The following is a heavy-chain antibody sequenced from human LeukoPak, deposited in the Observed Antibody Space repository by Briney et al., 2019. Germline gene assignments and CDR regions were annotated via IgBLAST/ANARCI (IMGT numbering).Heavy chain of an antibody. J-gene: IGHJ3*02. CDR1: GFTFSSYC. CDR3: ARDARDYYDSSARAFDI. CDR2: INSDGSST. V-gene: IGHV3-74*01. D-gene: IGHD3-22*01. Sequence: GGSLRLSCAASGFTFSSYCMHWVRQAPGKGLVWVSRINSDGSSTSYADSVKGRFTISRDNAKNTLYLQMNSLRAEDTAVYYCARDARDYYDSSARAFDIWGQRTMVTVSS.